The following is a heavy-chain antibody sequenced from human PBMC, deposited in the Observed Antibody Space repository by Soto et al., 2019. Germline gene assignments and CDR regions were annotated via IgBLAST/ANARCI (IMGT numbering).Heavy chain of an antibody. CDR1: GFTFSSYS. V-gene: IGHV3-21*01. Sequence: PGGSLRLSCAASGFTFSSYSMNWVRQAPGKGLEWVSSISSSSSYIYYADSVKGRFTISGDNAKNSLYLQMNSLRAEDTAVYYCARDHASDIVVVPAAIPDAFDIWGQGTMVTVSS. J-gene: IGHJ3*02. D-gene: IGHD2-2*02. CDR2: ISSSSSYI. CDR3: ARDHASDIVVVPAAIPDAFDI.